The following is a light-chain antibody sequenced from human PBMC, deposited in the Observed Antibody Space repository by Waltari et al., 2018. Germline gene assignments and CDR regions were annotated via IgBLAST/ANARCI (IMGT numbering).Light chain of an antibody. CDR1: NIGSKS. J-gene: IGLJ2*01. CDR3: QIWDNNSDHVV. Sequence: SYVLTQPPSVSVAPGKTATITCGGTNIGSKSVHWYQQKPGQAPVLVVYDDGARPSGIPGRFSGSSSWTTATLTISRVEAGDEADYYCQIWDNNSDHVVFGGGTKLTVL. CDR2: DDG. V-gene: IGLV3-21*03.